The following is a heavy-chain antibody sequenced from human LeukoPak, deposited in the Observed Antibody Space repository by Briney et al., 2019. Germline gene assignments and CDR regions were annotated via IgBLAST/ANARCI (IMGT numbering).Heavy chain of an antibody. D-gene: IGHD2-2*01. J-gene: IGHJ2*01. CDR2: IYYSGST. V-gene: IGHV4-59*12. Sequence: SETLSLTCTVSGGSISSYYWSWIRQPPGKGLEWIGYIYYSGSTNYNPSLKSRVTISVDTSKNQFSLKLSSVTAADTAVYYCARRSRNIVVVPAAKNWYFDLWGRGTLVTVSS. CDR1: GGSISSYY. CDR3: ARRSRNIVVVPAAKNWYFDL.